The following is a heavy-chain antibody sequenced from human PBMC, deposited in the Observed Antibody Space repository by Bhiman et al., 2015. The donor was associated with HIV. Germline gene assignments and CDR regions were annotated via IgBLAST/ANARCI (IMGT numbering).Heavy chain of an antibody. CDR2: ISYDGSNK. D-gene: IGHD6-13*01. Sequence: VVQPGRSLRLSCAASGFTFSSYAMHWVRQAPGKGLEWVAVISYDGSNKYYADSVKGRFTISRDNSKNTLYLQMNSLRADDTAVYYCARGERGIAAAAYFDYWGQGTLVTVSS. J-gene: IGHJ4*02. V-gene: IGHV3-30*04. CDR3: ARGERGIAAAAYFDY. CDR1: GFTFSSYA.